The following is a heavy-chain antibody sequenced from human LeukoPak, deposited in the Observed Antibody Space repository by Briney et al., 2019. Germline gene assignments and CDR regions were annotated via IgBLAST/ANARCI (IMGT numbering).Heavy chain of an antibody. J-gene: IGHJ4*02. CDR3: AKACSSSRCWNFDY. Sequence: GGSLRLSCAASGFTSSSYAMSWVRQAPGKGLEWVSAISGSGDSTYYADSVKGRLTISRDNSKNTLYLQMNSLRAEDTAVYYCAKACSSSRCWNFDYWGQGTLVTVSS. CDR2: ISGSGDST. V-gene: IGHV3-23*01. CDR1: GFTSSSYA. D-gene: IGHD2-2*01.